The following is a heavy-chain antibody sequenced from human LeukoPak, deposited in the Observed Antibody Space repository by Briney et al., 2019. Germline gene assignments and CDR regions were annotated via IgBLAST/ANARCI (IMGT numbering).Heavy chain of an antibody. V-gene: IGHV4-59*01. Sequence: SETLSLTCTVSGGSISSYYWSWIRQPPGKGLEWIGYIYYSGSTNYNPSLKSRVTISVVTSKNQFSLKLSSVTAADTAVYYCARDAGYYGMDVWGQGTTVTVSS. CDR1: GGSISSYY. CDR3: ARDAGYYGMDV. J-gene: IGHJ6*02. CDR2: IYYSGST.